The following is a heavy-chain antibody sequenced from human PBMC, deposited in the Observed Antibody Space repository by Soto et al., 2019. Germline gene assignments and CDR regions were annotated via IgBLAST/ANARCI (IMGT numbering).Heavy chain of an antibody. CDR1: GFTFSSYA. CDR3: AREWRDSSGWPYYYGIDV. J-gene: IGHJ6*02. Sequence: QVQLVESGGGVVQPGRSQRLSCADSGFTFSSYAMHWVRQAPGKGLEWVAVISYDGSNKYYADSVKGRFTISRDNSTNTLYLQMNSLRAEDTAVYYCAREWRDSSGWPYYYGIDVWGQGTTVTVSS. D-gene: IGHD6-19*01. V-gene: IGHV3-30-3*01. CDR2: ISYDGSNK.